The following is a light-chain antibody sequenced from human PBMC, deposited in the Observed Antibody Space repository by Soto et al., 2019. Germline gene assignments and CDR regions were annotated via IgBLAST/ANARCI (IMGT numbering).Light chain of an antibody. CDR3: QQYNNWPLT. V-gene: IGKV3-15*01. CDR1: QSVSNN. Sequence: EIVVTQSPATVSVSPEERVTLSCRASQSVSNNLAWYQQKPGQAPRLLIYGASTRATGIPARFSGSGYATEFTLTISSLQSEDFAVYYCQQYNNWPLTFGGGTRVEI. J-gene: IGKJ4*01. CDR2: GAS.